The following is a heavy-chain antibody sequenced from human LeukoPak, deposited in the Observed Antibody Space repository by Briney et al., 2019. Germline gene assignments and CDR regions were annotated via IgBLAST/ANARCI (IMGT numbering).Heavy chain of an antibody. Sequence: PGGSLRLSCAASGFTFSSNWMSWVRQAPGKGLEWVANIKQDGSEKYYVDSVKGRFTISRDNAKNSLYLQMNSLRAEDTAVYYCARDGDYGDYYFDYWGQGTLVTVSS. D-gene: IGHD4-17*01. J-gene: IGHJ4*02. V-gene: IGHV3-7*01. CDR1: GFTFSSNW. CDR2: IKQDGSEK. CDR3: ARDGDYGDYYFDY.